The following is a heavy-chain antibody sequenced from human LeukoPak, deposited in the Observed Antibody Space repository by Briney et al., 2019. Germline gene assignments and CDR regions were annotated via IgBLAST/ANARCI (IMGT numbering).Heavy chain of an antibody. Sequence: SETLSLTCSVSGGSISTYYWTWIRQPPGKGLEWIGFIYYSGNTNYNPSLESRVTISLDTSKNQFSLKLTSVTAADTAVYYCARRVAKNPRYRFDLWGPGTLVNGFS. J-gene: IGHJ4*01. D-gene: IGHD5-12*01. CDR1: GGSISTYY. V-gene: IGHV4-59*08. CDR2: IYYSGNT. CDR3: ARRVAKNPRYRFDL.